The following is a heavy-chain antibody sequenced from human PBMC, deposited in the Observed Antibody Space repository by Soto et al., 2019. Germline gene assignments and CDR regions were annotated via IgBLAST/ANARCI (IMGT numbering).Heavy chain of an antibody. V-gene: IGHV4-59*01. D-gene: IGHD3-3*01. CDR2: IYYSGST. CDR3: ARDRSRITIFGVVSYYFDY. J-gene: IGHJ4*02. Sequence: WIRQPPGKGLEWIGYIYYSGSTNYNPSLKSRVTISVDTSKNQFSLKLSSVTAADTAVYYCARDRSRITIFGVVSYYFDYWGQGTLVTLS.